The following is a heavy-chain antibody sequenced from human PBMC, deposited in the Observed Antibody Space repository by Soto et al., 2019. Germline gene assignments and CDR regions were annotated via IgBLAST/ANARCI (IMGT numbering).Heavy chain of an antibody. Sequence: QVQLQESGPGLVKPSGTLSLTCAVSGGSISSSNWWSWVRQPPGKGLEWIGEIYHSGSTNYNPSRXSRVTISVDKXXNXFFXKLSSVTAADTAVYYCARDNPLSSVIAAAGYYFDYWGQGTLVTVSS. D-gene: IGHD6-13*01. CDR3: ARDNPLSSVIAAAGYYFDY. CDR1: GGSISSSNW. CDR2: IYHSGST. V-gene: IGHV4-4*02. J-gene: IGHJ4*02.